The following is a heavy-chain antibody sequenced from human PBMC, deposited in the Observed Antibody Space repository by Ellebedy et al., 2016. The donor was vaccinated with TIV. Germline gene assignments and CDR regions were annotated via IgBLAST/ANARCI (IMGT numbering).Heavy chain of an antibody. V-gene: IGHV3-30*02. CDR1: GFIFSSYG. CDR3: ARDPGGGGAYSDNWFDP. CDR2: IRYDGTNK. Sequence: GESLKISCAASGFIFSSYGMHWVRQAPRKGLEWVAFIRYDGTNKFYADSVKGRFIISRDNSKNTLYLQMNSLRGEDTAVYYCARDPGGGGAYSDNWFDPWGQGTLVTVSS. J-gene: IGHJ5*02. D-gene: IGHD4-11*01.